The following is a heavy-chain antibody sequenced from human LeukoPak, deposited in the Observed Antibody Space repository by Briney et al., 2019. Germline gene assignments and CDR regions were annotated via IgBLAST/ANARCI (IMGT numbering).Heavy chain of an antibody. CDR2: ISYDGSNK. Sequence: GGSLRLSCAASGFTFSSYAMHWVRQAPGKGLEWVAVISYDGSNKYYADSVKGRFTISRDNSKNTLYLQMNSLRAEDTAVYYCARDRSIAAAGNWGQGTLVTVSS. CDR1: GFTFSSYA. CDR3: ARDRSIAAAGN. V-gene: IGHV3-30-3*01. J-gene: IGHJ4*02. D-gene: IGHD6-13*01.